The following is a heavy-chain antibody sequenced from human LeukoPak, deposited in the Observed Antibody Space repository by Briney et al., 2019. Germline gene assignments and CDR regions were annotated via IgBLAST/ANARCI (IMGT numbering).Heavy chain of an antibody. CDR3: ARVARKSDRGAIVVVPAAMYY. Sequence: ASVKVSCKASGGTFSSYAISWVRQAPGQGLEWMGGIIPIFGTANYAQKFQGRVTMTRDTSISTAYMELSRLRSDDTAVYYCARVARKSDRGAIVVVPAAMYYWGQGTLVTVSS. CDR1: GGTFSSYA. J-gene: IGHJ4*02. CDR2: IIPIFGTA. V-gene: IGHV1-69*05. D-gene: IGHD2-2*01.